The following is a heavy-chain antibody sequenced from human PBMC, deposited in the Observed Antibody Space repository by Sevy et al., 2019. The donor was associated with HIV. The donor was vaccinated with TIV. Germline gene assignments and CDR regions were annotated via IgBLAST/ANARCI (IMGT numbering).Heavy chain of an antibody. CDR3: TRWKGAHSVFGY. CDR1: GFTFTDYA. Sequence: GGSLRLSCTASGFTFTDYAMNWVRQSPGKGLEWVAFFKRKADGGTLDHAATVKGRFTISRDDSKNIAYLQMNDLKTEDTGVYYCTRWKGAHSVFGYWGQGALVTVSS. V-gene: IGHV3-49*04. D-gene: IGHD1-1*01. CDR2: FKRKADGGTL. J-gene: IGHJ4*02.